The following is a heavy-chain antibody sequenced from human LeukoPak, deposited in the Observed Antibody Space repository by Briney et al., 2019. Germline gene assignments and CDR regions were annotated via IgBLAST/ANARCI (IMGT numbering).Heavy chain of an antibody. CDR2: ISSSSSTI. D-gene: IGHD3-16*02. Sequence: GGSLRLSCAASGFTFSSYSMNWVRQAPGKGLEWVSYISSSSSTIYYADSVKGRFTISRDNAKNSLYLQMNSLRAEDTAVYYCARGAPGDGYVWGSYRYGFDYWGQGTLVTVSS. V-gene: IGHV3-48*04. J-gene: IGHJ4*02. CDR3: ARGAPGDGYVWGSYRYGFDY. CDR1: GFTFSSYS.